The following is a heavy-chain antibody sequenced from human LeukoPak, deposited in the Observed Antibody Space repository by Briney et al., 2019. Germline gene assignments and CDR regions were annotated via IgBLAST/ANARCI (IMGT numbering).Heavy chain of an antibody. CDR1: GGTFSSYA. Sequence: SVKVSCKASGGTFSSYAVSWVRQAPGQGLEWMGGIIPIFGTANYAQKFQGRVTITADKSTSTAYMELSSLRSEDTAVYYCARGRGRYSSGWYPYYYYGMDVWGKGTTVTVSS. CDR2: IIPIFGTA. V-gene: IGHV1-69*06. D-gene: IGHD6-19*01. J-gene: IGHJ6*04. CDR3: ARGRGRYSSGWYPYYYYGMDV.